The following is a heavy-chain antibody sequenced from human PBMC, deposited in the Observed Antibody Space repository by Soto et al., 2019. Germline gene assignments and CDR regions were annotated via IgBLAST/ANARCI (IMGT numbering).Heavy chain of an antibody. Sequence: SETLSLTCTVSGGSISSGGYYWSWIRQHPGKGLEWIGYIYYSGSTYYNPSLKSRVTISVDTSKNQFSLKLSSVTAADTAVYYCARDYVWPGRSGKGGSNWFDPWGQGTLVTVSS. D-gene: IGHD2-15*01. CDR1: GGSISSGGYY. CDR3: ARDYVWPGRSGKGGSNWFDP. J-gene: IGHJ5*02. CDR2: IYYSGST. V-gene: IGHV4-31*03.